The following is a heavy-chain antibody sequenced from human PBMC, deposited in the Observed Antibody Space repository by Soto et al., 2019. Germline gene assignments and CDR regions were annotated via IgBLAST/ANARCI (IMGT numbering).Heavy chain of an antibody. CDR2: ISSSGSTI. D-gene: IGHD1-26*01. J-gene: IGHJ4*02. V-gene: IGHV3-48*03. CDR3: AREENSGSYYFDY. Sequence: GGSLRLSCAASGFTFSSYEMNWVSQAPGKGLEWVSYISSSGSTIYYADSVKGRFTISRDNAKNSLYLQMNSLRAEDTAVYYCAREENSGSYYFDYWGQGTLVTVSS. CDR1: GFTFSSYE.